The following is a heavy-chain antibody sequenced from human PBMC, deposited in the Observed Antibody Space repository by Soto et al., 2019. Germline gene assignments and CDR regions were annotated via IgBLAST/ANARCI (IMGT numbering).Heavy chain of an antibody. D-gene: IGHD5-18*01. CDR3: VKDLRGYCYGYYYAFAF. J-gene: IGHJ3*01. CDR2: ISRSGGST. Sequence: EVQLLESGGGLVQPGGSLRLSCAASGFTFSSYAMSWVRHAPGKGLERVSGISRSGGSTYDADSVKGRVTISRDNSKTTRYLQLNSLRPEDTAVYFCVKDLRGYCYGYYYAFAFWGQGTVVTVSS. CDR1: GFTFSSYA. V-gene: IGHV3-23*01.